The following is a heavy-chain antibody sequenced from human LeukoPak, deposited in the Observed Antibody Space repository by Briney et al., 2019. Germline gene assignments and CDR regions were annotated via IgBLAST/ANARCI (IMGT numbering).Heavy chain of an antibody. CDR3: ARATSSSPDFWSGSYYYYYMDV. J-gene: IGHJ6*03. V-gene: IGHV3-7*01. CDR1: GFTFSSYW. CDR2: IKQDGSEK. Sequence: PGGSLRLSCAASGFTFSSYWMSWVRQAPGKGLEWVANIKQDGSEKYYVDSVKGRFTISRDNAKNSLYLQMNSLRAEDTAVYYCARATSSSPDFWSGSYYYYYMDVWGKGTTVTVSS. D-gene: IGHD3-3*01.